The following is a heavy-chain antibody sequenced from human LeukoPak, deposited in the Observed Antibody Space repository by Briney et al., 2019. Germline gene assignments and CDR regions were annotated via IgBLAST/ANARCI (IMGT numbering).Heavy chain of an antibody. V-gene: IGHV3-7*03. CDR2: IKNDGTVK. CDR3: AKYTVGNYFDY. CDR1: GFTFSYHW. D-gene: IGHD3-10*01. Sequence: GGSLRLSCAASGFTFSYHWMTWVRQAPGKGLEWVANIKNDGTVKNYVDSVKGRFTISRDNAKNSLYLQMNSLRAEDTAVYYCAKYTVGNYFDYWGQGTLVTVSS. J-gene: IGHJ4*02.